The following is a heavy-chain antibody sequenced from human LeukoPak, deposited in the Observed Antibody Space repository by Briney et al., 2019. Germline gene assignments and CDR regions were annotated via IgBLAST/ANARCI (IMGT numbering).Heavy chain of an antibody. J-gene: IGHJ5*02. V-gene: IGHV3-7*01. CDR3: ARDGSDRGGKVRGVRTQLMVYALGA. D-gene: IGHD2-8*01. CDR2: IQQDGSEK. Sequence: PGGSLRLSCAASGFTFSYYWMTWVRQAPGKGLEWVATIQQDGSEKHYVDSVKGRFTISRDNAKNSLSLQMNSLRAADTAVYYCARDGSDRGGKVRGVRTQLMVYALGAWGQGTLVTVSS. CDR1: GFTFSYYW.